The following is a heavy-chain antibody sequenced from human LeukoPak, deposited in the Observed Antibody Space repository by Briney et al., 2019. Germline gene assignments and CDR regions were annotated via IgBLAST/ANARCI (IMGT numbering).Heavy chain of an antibody. J-gene: IGHJ3*02. Sequence: GGSLRLSCAASGFTVSSNYMSGVRQAPGKGLEWGSVIYSGDSTYYAASVKGRFTISRDNSKNTLSLQMNSLRAEDTAVYYCARGYSSGKGNAFDIWGQGTMVTVSS. D-gene: IGHD6-19*01. CDR2: IYSGDST. CDR1: GFTVSSNY. CDR3: ARGYSSGKGNAFDI. V-gene: IGHV3-53*01.